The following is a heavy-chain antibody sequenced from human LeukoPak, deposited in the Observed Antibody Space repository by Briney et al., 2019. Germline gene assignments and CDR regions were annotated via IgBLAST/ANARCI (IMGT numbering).Heavy chain of an antibody. CDR2: IYDSGST. Sequence: SETLSLSCAVSGGSLSGTRNYWGWVRQPPGKGLEWLGTIYDSGSTYSNSSLKSRVTMSVTTPKNQFALKLTALTAADPPAYYCSRVFSGYYCGYYFDYWGERALLTVSS. CDR1: GGSLSGTRNY. CDR3: SRVFSGYYCGYYFDY. J-gene: IGHJ4*02. D-gene: IGHD3-22*01. V-gene: IGHV4-39*06.